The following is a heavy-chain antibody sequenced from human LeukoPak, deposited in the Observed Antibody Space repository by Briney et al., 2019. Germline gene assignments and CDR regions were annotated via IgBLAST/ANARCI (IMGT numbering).Heavy chain of an antibody. CDR3: TTDGYYYDSSGYYPTCYFDY. V-gene: IGHV3-15*01. D-gene: IGHD3-22*01. J-gene: IGHJ4*02. CDR2: IKGKTDGGTT. Sequence: RGGSKRLSCAASGFTVSNNYMSWIRQAPGKGLEWVGRIKGKTDGGTTDYAAPVKGRSTISRDDSKNTLYLQMDSLKTEDTAVYYCTTDGYYYDSSGYYPTCYFDYWGQGTLVTVSS. CDR1: GFTVSNNY.